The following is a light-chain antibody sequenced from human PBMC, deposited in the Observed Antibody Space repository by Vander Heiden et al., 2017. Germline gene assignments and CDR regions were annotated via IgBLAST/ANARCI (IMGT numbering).Light chain of an antibody. CDR3: CSYAGSSTL. CDR1: SSEVGSYNL. V-gene: IGLV2-23*02. CDR2: EVS. Sequence: QAALTQPASVSGSPGQPITISCTGTSSEVGSYNLVSWYQQHRGKAPKLMIYEVSKRPSGVSNRFSGSKSGNTASLTISGLQAEDEADYYCCSYAGSSTLFGGGTKLTVL. J-gene: IGLJ3*02.